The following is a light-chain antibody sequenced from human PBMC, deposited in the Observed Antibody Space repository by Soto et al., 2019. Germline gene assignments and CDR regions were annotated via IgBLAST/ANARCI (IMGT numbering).Light chain of an antibody. CDR2: DAS. Sequence: EIVLTQSPATLALSPGERATLSCRASQSVGSYLAWYQQKPGQAPRLLVFDASNTATGIPARFSGSGSGTEFTLTISSLQSEDFAVYYCQQYNNWPRTFGQGTKVDIK. CDR1: QSVGSY. CDR3: QQYNNWPRT. J-gene: IGKJ1*01. V-gene: IGKV3-15*01.